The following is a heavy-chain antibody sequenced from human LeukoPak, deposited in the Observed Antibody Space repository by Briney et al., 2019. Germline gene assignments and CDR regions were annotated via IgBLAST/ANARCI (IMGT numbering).Heavy chain of an antibody. J-gene: IGHJ4*02. D-gene: IGHD2-21*02. CDR1: GYSYTNYW. CDR3: ASAYHGDSSWAY. Sequence: ESLKISCKGSGYSYTNYWIGWVRQMPGQGLEWMAFVKPADSETRYRPSFQGQVTISADKSVSTAYLQWSSLRASDTAMYYCASAYHGDSSWAYWGQGTLVTVSS. CDR2: VKPADSET. V-gene: IGHV5-51*01.